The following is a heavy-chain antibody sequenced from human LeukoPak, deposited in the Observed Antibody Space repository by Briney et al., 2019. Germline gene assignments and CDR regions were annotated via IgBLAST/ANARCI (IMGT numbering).Heavy chain of an antibody. J-gene: IGHJ4*02. CDR2: IKQDGSEK. CDR1: GFTFSSYE. CDR3: ARGGLRIAAAV. D-gene: IGHD6-13*01. Sequence: GGSLRLSCAASGFTFSSYEMNWVRQAPGKGLEWVANIKQDGSEKYYVDSVKGRFTISRDNAKNSLYLQMNSLRAEDTAVYYCARGGLRIAAAVWGQGTLVTVSS. V-gene: IGHV3-7*01.